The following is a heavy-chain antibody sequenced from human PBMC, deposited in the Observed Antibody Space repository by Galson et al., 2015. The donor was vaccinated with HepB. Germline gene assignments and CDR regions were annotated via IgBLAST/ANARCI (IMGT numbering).Heavy chain of an antibody. V-gene: IGHV3-23*01. CDR1: GFTFSSYA. CDR3: AKGQLPYLIDY. D-gene: IGHD2-2*01. Sequence: SLRLSCAASGFTFSSYAMTWVRQAPGKGLEWVSAISSTGGSTFYADSVKGRFTISRDNSKNTLYLQMNSLRAEDTAVYYCAKGQLPYLIDYWGQGTLVTVSS. J-gene: IGHJ4*02. CDR2: ISSTGGST.